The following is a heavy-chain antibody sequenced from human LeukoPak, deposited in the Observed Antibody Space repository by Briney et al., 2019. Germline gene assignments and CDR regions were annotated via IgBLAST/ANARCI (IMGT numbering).Heavy chain of an antibody. J-gene: IGHJ5*02. CDR3: ARVNYYDSSGYYWWFDP. D-gene: IGHD3-22*01. Sequence: SETLSLTCAVYVGSFSSYYWTWIRQPPGKGREWIEEINHSGSTNYNPSLKSRVTISVDPSKNQFSLKLSSVTAADTAVYYCARVNYYDSSGYYWWFDPWGQGTLVTVSS. CDR1: VGSFSSYY. CDR2: INHSGST. V-gene: IGHV4-34*01.